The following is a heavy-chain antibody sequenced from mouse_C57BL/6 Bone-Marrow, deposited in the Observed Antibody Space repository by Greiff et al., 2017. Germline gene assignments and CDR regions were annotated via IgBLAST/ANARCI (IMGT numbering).Heavy chain of an antibody. V-gene: IGHV5-15*01. CDR2: ISNLAYSI. CDR3: ARHGDYYGSSYGAMDY. CDR1: GFTFSDYG. J-gene: IGHJ4*01. Sequence: EVKLMESGGGLVQPGGSLKLSCAASGFTFSDYGMAWVRQAPRKGPEWVAFISNLAYSIYYADTVTGRFTISRENAKNTLYLEMSSLRSEDTAMYYCARHGDYYGSSYGAMDYWGQGTSVTVSS. D-gene: IGHD1-1*01.